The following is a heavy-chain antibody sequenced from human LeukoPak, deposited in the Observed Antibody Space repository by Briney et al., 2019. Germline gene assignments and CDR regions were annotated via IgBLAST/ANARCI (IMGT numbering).Heavy chain of an antibody. CDR2: IYYSGST. V-gene: IGHV4-59*01. CDR1: GGSISSYY. Sequence: PSETLSLTXTVSGGSISSYYWSWIRQPPGKGLEWIGYIYYSGSTNYNPSLKSRVTISVDTSKNQFSLKLSSVTAADTAVYYCASYLSSGSLDYWGLGTLVTVSS. J-gene: IGHJ4*02. D-gene: IGHD1-26*01. CDR3: ASYLSSGSLDY.